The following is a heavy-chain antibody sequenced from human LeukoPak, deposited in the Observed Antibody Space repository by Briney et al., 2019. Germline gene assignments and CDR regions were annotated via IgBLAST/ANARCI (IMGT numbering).Heavy chain of an antibody. V-gene: IGHV5-51*01. CDR2: IRADSQI. CDR1: GYYFTDYW. Sequence: GESLKISCKTSGYYFTDYWIGWVRQKPGKGLEWMGIIRADSQITYSPPFQGQVTFSADRSKDTAYLRWSSLKASDTAMYYCARRGGTPFYDYWGQGTLVTVSP. CDR3: ARRGGTPFYDY. J-gene: IGHJ4*02. D-gene: IGHD1-14*01.